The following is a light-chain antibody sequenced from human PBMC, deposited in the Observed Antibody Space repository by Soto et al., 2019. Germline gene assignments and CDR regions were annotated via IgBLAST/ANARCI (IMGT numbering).Light chain of an antibody. Sequence: DIQMTQSPSTLSASIGDRVTITGRASQSINKWLAWHQQKPGKAPKLLIYDASSLQSGVPPRFSGSGSGTEFTLTIRSLQPDDIATYYCQQYSSYSAWTFGEGTKVDIK. J-gene: IGKJ1*01. V-gene: IGKV1-5*01. CDR3: QQYSSYSAWT. CDR2: DAS. CDR1: QSINKW.